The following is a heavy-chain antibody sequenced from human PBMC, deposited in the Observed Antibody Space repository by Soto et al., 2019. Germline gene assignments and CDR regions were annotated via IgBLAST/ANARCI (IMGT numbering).Heavy chain of an antibody. CDR2: ISYDGSNK. J-gene: IGHJ4*02. V-gene: IGHV3-30*03. CDR1: GFTFSSYG. D-gene: IGHD2-15*01. CDR3: ARVSRTRLPGAFFDY. Sequence: GSLRLSCAASGFTFSSYGMHWVRQAPGKGLEWVAVISYDGSNKYYADSVKGRFTISRDNAKNTLYLQMNSLRAEDTAVYYCARVSRTRLPGAFFDYWGQGALVTVSS.